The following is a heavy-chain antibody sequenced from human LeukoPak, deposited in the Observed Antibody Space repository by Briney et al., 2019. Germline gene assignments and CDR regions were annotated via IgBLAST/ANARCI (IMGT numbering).Heavy chain of an antibody. CDR2: INPSGGST. Sequence: GASVKVSCKASGYTFTSYYMHWVRQAPGQGLEWMGIINPSGGSTSYAQKFQGRVTMTRDMSTSTVYMELNSLRSEDTAVYYCARDQGWDCSGGSCYDFDYWGQGTLVTVSS. V-gene: IGHV1-46*01. CDR3: ARDQGWDCSGGSCYDFDY. J-gene: IGHJ4*02. CDR1: GYTFTSYY. D-gene: IGHD2-15*01.